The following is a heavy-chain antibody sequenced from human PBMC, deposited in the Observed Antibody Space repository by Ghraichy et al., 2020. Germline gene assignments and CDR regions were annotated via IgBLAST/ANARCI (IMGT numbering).Heavy chain of an antibody. J-gene: IGHJ4*02. Sequence: GGSLRLSCAASGFTFSSYSMNWVRQAPGKGLEWVSYISSSSTIYYADSVKGRFTISRDNAKNSLYLQMNSLRAEDTAVYYCARWEPDYWGQGTLVTVSS. CDR1: GFTFSSYS. CDR2: ISSSSTI. CDR3: ARWEPDY. V-gene: IGHV3-48*01. D-gene: IGHD1-26*01.